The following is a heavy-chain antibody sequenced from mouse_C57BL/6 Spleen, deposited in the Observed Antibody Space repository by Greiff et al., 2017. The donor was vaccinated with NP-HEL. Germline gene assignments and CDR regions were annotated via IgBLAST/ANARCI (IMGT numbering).Heavy chain of an antibody. V-gene: IGHV1-64*01. CDR3: ARSTTVVVDY. CDR2: IHPNSGST. Sequence: QVHVKQPGAELVKPGASVKLSCKASGYTFTSYWMHWVKQRPGQGLEWIGMIHPNSGSTNYNEKFKSKATLTVDKSSSTAYMQLSSLTSEDSAVYYCARSTTVVVDYWGQGTTLTVSS. D-gene: IGHD1-1*01. CDR1: GYTFTSYW. J-gene: IGHJ2*01.